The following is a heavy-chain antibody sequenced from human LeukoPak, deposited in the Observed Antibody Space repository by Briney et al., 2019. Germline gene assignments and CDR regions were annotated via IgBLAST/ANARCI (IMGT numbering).Heavy chain of an antibody. CDR1: GFTFSTYT. V-gene: IGHV3-21*01. J-gene: IGHJ4*02. Sequence: GGSLRLSCAASGFTFSTYTMNWVRQAPGKGLEWVSSISSSSNNINYADSVKGRLTISRDNAMNSVHLQMNSLRVEDTAVYYCARGYQRPDYWGQGTLITVSS. D-gene: IGHD2-2*01. CDR2: ISSSSNNI. CDR3: ARGYQRPDY.